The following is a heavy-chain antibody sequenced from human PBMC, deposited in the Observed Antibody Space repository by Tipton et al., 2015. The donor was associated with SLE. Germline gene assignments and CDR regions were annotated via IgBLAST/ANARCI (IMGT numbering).Heavy chain of an antibody. V-gene: IGHV4-34*01. CDR2: INHSGST. D-gene: IGHD2-15*01. J-gene: IGHJ3*02. CDR3: ARAYCSGGSCYSAFDI. CDR1: GGSFSGYY. Sequence: LRLSCAVYGGSFSGYYWSWIRQPPGKGLEWIGEINHSGSTNYNPSLKSRVTISVDTSKNQFSLKLSSVTVADTAVYYCARAYCSGGSCYSAFDIWGQGTMVTVSS.